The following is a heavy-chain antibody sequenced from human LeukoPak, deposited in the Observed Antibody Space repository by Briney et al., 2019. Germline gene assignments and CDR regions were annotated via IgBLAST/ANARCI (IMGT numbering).Heavy chain of an antibody. CDR2: IYSGGST. V-gene: IGHV3-53*01. CDR3: ASGSGSYRTPYYYMDV. D-gene: IGHD3-10*01. Sequence: GGSLRLSCAAPGFTVSSNYMSWVRQAPGEGLEWVSVIYSGGSTYYADSVKGRFTISRDNSKNTLYLQMNSLRAEDTAVYYCASGSGSYRTPYYYMDVWGTGTTVTVSS. CDR1: GFTVSSNY. J-gene: IGHJ6*03.